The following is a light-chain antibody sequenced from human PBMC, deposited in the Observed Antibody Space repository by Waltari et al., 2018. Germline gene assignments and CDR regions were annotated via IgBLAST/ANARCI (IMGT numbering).Light chain of an antibody. Sequence: EIVLTQSPGTLSLSPGERAYLSCMASQNLNSYLAWYQQKPGQAPRLLIYHAVNRATGIPARFSGSGSGTDFTLTISSLEPEDFATYYCLQRSRWPTFGQGTKVEIK. J-gene: IGKJ1*01. CDR3: LQRSRWPT. CDR1: QNLNSY. V-gene: IGKV3-11*01. CDR2: HAV.